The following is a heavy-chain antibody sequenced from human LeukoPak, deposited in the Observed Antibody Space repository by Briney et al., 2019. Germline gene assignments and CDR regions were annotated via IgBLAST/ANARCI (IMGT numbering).Heavy chain of an antibody. V-gene: IGHV3-23*01. CDR3: AKRPAAVRGVIPYLDY. J-gene: IGHJ4*02. CDR2: ISAGGST. Sequence: GGSLRLSCAASGFMFSSFSMSWVRHVPGKGLEWVSTISAGGSTYYADSVKGRFTISSDNSKNTLFLQMNSLRAEDTAIYYCAKRPAAVRGVIPYLDYWGQGTLVTVFS. D-gene: IGHD3-10*02. CDR1: GFMFSSFS.